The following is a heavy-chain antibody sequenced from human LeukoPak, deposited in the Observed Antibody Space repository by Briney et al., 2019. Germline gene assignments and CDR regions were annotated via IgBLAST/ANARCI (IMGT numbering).Heavy chain of an antibody. Sequence: SVKVSCKASGTTFRSYAINWVLQAPGQGLEWMGAIIPSFGTVKYAQKFQGRVTMTADESTSTAYMDLNYLRSDDTAVYFCARATSANEYSYGFHFDYWGQGTLVTVPS. V-gene: IGHV1-69*13. CDR3: ARATSANEYSYGFHFDY. CDR1: GTTFRSYA. J-gene: IGHJ4*02. D-gene: IGHD5-18*01. CDR2: IIPSFGTV.